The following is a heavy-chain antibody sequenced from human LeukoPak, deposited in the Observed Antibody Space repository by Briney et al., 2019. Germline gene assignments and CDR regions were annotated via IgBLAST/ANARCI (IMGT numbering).Heavy chain of an antibody. J-gene: IGHJ3*02. Sequence: PGGSLRLSCAASGFTFSSYSMNWVRQAPGKGLEWVSSISSSSSYIYYADSVKGRFTISRDNAKNSLYLQMNSLRAEDTAVYYCARADFITMTLFDIWGQGTMVTVSS. D-gene: IGHD3-22*01. CDR3: ARADFITMTLFDI. CDR2: ISSSSSYI. CDR1: GFTFSSYS. V-gene: IGHV3-21*01.